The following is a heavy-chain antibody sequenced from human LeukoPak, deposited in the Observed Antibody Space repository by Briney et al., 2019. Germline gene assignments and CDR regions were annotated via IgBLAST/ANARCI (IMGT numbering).Heavy chain of an antibody. J-gene: IGHJ4*02. V-gene: IGHV3-23*01. CDR2: ISGSGGST. CDR1: VFTFSSYA. CDR3: AKDSFDTSDY. Sequence: PGGSLRLSCAASVFTFSSYAMSWVRQAPGKGLEWVSAISGSGGSTYYADSVKGRFTISRDNSKHTLYVQMNSLRAEDTAVYSCAKDSFDTSDYWGQGTLVTVSS.